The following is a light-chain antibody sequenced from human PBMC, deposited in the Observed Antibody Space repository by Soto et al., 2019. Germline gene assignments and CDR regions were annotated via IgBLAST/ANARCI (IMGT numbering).Light chain of an antibody. CDR3: CSVAGTDTVV. Sequence: QSALTQPASVSGSPGQSITISCTGTSSDFGNYNRVSWYQQHPGKAPKLIIFGDSRRPSGVSDRFSGSKSANTASLTISGLQTEDEAEYHCCSVAGTDTVVFGGGTKLTVL. CDR1: SSDFGNYNR. J-gene: IGLJ2*01. CDR2: GDS. V-gene: IGLV2-23*01.